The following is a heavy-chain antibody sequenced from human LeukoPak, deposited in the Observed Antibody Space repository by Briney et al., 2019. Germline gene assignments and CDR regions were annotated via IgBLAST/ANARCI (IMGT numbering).Heavy chain of an antibody. V-gene: IGHV4-59*01. Sequence: SEALSLTCTVSGGSISSYYWSWIRQPPGKGLEWIGYIYYSGSTNYNPSLKSRVTISVDTSKNQFSLKLSSVTAADTAVYYCAGGSVDILTGYKEGWFDPWGQGTLVTVSS. CDR1: GGSISSYY. CDR2: IYYSGST. D-gene: IGHD3-9*01. J-gene: IGHJ5*02. CDR3: AGGSVDILTGYKEGWFDP.